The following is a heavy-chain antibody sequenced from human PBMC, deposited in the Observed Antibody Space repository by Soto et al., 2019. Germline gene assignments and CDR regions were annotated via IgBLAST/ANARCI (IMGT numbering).Heavy chain of an antibody. CDR1: GGTFSSYA. V-gene: IGHV1-69*13. J-gene: IGHJ4*02. CDR3: ARDESSGSYFFGY. CDR2: IIPIFGTA. Sequence: GASVKVSCMASGGTFSSYAISWVRQAPGQGLEWMGGIIPIFGTANYAQKFQGRVTITADESTSTAYMELSSLRSEDTAVYYCARDESSGSYFFGYWGQGTLVTVSS. D-gene: IGHD1-26*01.